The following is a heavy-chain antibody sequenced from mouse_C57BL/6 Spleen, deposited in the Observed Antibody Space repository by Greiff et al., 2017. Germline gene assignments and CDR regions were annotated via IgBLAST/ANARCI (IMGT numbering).Heavy chain of an antibody. J-gene: IGHJ1*03. V-gene: IGHV1-82*01. Sequence: VQLQQSGPELVKPGASVKISCKASGYAFSSSWMNWVKQRPGKGLEWIGRIYPGDGDTNYNGKFKGKATLTADKSSSTAYMQLSSLTSEDSAVYFCAREGLTVVRYFDVWGTGTTVTVSS. CDR2: IYPGDGDT. D-gene: IGHD1-1*01. CDR3: AREGLTVVRYFDV. CDR1: GYAFSSSW.